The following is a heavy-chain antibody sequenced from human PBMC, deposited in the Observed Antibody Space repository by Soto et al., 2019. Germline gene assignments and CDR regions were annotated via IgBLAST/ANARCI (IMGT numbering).Heavy chain of an antibody. CDR1: GGSISSSSYY. V-gene: IGHV4-39*01. CDR2: IYYSGST. Sequence: AETLSLSCTVSGGSISSSSYYWGWIRQPPGKGLEWIGSIYYSGSTYYNPSLKSRVTISVDTSKNQFSLKLSSVTAAVTAVYYCARLGGGYSSSSRPYWGQGTLVTVSS. CDR3: ARLGGGYSSSSRPY. D-gene: IGHD6-6*01. J-gene: IGHJ4*02.